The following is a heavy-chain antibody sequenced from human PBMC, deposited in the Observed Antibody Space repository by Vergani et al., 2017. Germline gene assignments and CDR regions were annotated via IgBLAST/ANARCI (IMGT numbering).Heavy chain of an antibody. Sequence: EVQLVQSGAEVKKPGESLKISCKGSGYSFTSYWIGWVRQMPGKGLEWMGIIYPGDSDTRYSPSFQGQVTISADKSISTAYLQWSSLKASDTAMYYCARQLRVHYYDSSGYYSFDYWGQGTLVTVSS. CDR3: ARQLRVHYYDSSGYYSFDY. J-gene: IGHJ4*02. CDR2: IYPGDSDT. D-gene: IGHD3-22*01. V-gene: IGHV5-51*01. CDR1: GYSFTSYW.